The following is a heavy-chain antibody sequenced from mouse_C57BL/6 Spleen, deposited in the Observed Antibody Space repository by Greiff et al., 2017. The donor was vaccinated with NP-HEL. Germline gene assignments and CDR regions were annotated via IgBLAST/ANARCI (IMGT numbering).Heavy chain of an antibody. CDR1: GYAFSSSW. V-gene: IGHV1-82*01. Sequence: VQLKESGPELVKPGASVKISCKASGYAFSSSWMNWVKQRPGKGLEWIGRIYPGDGDTNYNGKFKGKATLTADKSSSTAYMQLSSLTSEDSAVYFCARNVYDGYYDYFDYWGQGTTLTVSS. D-gene: IGHD2-3*01. CDR3: ARNVYDGYYDYFDY. J-gene: IGHJ2*01. CDR2: IYPGDGDT.